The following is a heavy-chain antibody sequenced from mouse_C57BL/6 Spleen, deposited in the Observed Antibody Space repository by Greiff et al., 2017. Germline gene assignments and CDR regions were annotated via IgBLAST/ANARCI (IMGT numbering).Heavy chain of an antibody. CDR3: ARGEGSASFDY. D-gene: IGHD1-1*01. V-gene: IGHV3-6*01. Sequence: EVKLMESGPGLVKPSQSLSLTCSVTGYSITSGYYWNWIRQFPGNKLEWMGYISYDGSNNYNPSLKNQISITRDTSKNQFFLKLNSVTTEDTATYYCARGEGSASFDYWGQGTTLTVSS. J-gene: IGHJ2*01. CDR2: ISYDGSN. CDR1: GYSITSGYY.